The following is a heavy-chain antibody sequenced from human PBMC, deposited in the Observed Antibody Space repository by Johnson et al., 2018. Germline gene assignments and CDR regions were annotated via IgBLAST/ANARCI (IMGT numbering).Heavy chain of an antibody. V-gene: IGHV3-11*01. Sequence: QVQLVQSGAGLVKPGGSLRLSCAASVFTFSDYYMSWIRQAPVKGLEWVSYISSSGSAIYYADSVTGRFTMYRDNAKNSLFLQMNSLRAEDTAVYYCGRDWTPGGHGYIHDAFDIWGQGTMVTVSS. CDR2: ISSSGSAI. D-gene: IGHD5-24*01. CDR3: GRDWTPGGHGYIHDAFDI. J-gene: IGHJ3*02. CDR1: VFTFSDYY.